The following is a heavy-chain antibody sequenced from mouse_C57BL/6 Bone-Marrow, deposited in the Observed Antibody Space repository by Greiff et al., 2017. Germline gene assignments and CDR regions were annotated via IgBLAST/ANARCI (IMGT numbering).Heavy chain of an antibody. Sequence: QVQLKESGPGLVQPSQSLSITCTVSGFSLTSYGVHWVRQSPGKGLEWLGVIWSGGSTDYNAAFISRLSISKDNSKSQVFFKMNSLQAEDTAIYYCARRDSSGYVWFAYWGQGTLVTVSA. V-gene: IGHV2-2*01. CDR2: IWSGGST. CDR1: GFSLTSYG. CDR3: ARRDSSGYVWFAY. D-gene: IGHD3-2*02. J-gene: IGHJ3*01.